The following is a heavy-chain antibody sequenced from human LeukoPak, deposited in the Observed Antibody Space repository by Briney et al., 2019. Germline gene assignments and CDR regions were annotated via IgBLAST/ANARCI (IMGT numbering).Heavy chain of an antibody. V-gene: IGHV4-31*03. CDR2: IYYSGST. Sequence: SQTLSLTCTVSGGSISSGGYYWSWIRQHPGKGLEWIGYIYYSGSTYYNPSLKSRVTISVDTSKNQFSLKLSSVTAADTAVYYCARDGWVAAAGTGWFDPWGQGTLVTVSS. CDR3: ARDGWVAAAGTGWFDP. J-gene: IGHJ5*02. D-gene: IGHD6-13*01. CDR1: GGSISSGGYY.